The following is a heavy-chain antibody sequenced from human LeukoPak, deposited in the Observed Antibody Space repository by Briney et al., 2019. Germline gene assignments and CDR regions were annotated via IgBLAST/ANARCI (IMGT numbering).Heavy chain of an antibody. Sequence: PGGSLRLSCAASGFSFSNYNMNWVRQAPGKGLEWVSSITSSSTYIYYADSVKGRFTISRDNAKNSLYLQMNSLRAEDTAVYYCAKDSRPESVAGTFDYWGQGTLVTVSS. CDR2: ITSSSTYI. CDR1: GFSFSNYN. J-gene: IGHJ4*02. D-gene: IGHD6-19*01. CDR3: AKDSRPESVAGTFDY. V-gene: IGHV3-21*01.